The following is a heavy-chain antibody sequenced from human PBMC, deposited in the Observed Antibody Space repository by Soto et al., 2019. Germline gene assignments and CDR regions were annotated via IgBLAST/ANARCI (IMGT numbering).Heavy chain of an antibody. Sequence: EVQLVESGGDLVKPGGSLRLSCVVSGFTFRNAWMSWVRQAPGRGLEWIGRIKPIADGGTAEYAAPMKGRFSLSRDDSKDTLFLHMDKLNTEDTGLYFCTTVYCATTSCFAPFDFWGQGTLVTVSS. J-gene: IGHJ4*02. CDR3: TTVYCATTSCFAPFDF. V-gene: IGHV3-15*01. CDR1: GFTFRNAW. D-gene: IGHD2-2*01. CDR2: IKPIADGGTA.